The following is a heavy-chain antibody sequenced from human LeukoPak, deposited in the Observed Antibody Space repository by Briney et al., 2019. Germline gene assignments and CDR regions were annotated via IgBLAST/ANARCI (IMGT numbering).Heavy chain of an antibody. V-gene: IGHV3-11*01. D-gene: IGHD5-12*01. CDR1: GFTFSDYY. CDR2: ISSSGSTI. J-gene: IGHJ3*02. Sequence: NPGGSLRLSCAASGFTFSDYYMSWLRQARGKGVEGVSYISSSGSTIYYADSVKGRFNISRDNYKNSLYQKMNSQRAEDTVVYYCAKDDHQWIKDAFYIWGQGTMVTVSS. CDR3: AKDDHQWIKDAFYI.